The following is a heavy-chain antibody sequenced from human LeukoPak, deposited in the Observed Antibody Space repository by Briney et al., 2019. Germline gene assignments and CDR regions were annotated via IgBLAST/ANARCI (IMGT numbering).Heavy chain of an antibody. CDR3: AKEDAPMITGYGFDC. CDR2: INWNGGST. Sequence: PGGSLRLSCAASGFTFDDYGLSWVRQAPGKGLEWVSGINWNGGSTGYADSVKGRFTISRDNAKNTLYLQMNSLRAEDTAVYYCAKEDAPMITGYGFDCWGQGTLVTVSS. V-gene: IGHV3-20*04. J-gene: IGHJ4*02. CDR1: GFTFDDYG. D-gene: IGHD3-16*01.